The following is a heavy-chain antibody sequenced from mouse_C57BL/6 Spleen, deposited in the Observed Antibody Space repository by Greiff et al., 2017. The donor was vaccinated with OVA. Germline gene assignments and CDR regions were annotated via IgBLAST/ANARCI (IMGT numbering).Heavy chain of an antibody. J-gene: IGHJ2*01. CDR3: TREEKLGRGDFDY. CDR2: ISSGGDYI. D-gene: IGHD4-1*01. CDR1: GFTFSSYA. Sequence: EVHLVESGEGLVKPGGSLKLSCAASGFTFSSYAMSWVRQTPEKRLEWVAYISSGGDYIYYADTVKGRFTISRDNARNTLYLQMSSLKSEDTAMYYCTREEKLGRGDFDYWGQGTTLTVSS. V-gene: IGHV5-9-1*02.